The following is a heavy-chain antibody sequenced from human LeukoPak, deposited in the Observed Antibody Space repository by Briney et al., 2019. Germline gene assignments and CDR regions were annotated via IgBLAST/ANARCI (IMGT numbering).Heavy chain of an antibody. CDR2: INHSGGT. J-gene: IGHJ6*03. D-gene: IGHD6-13*01. CDR3: ARYVGAAAGYYYYYYMDV. V-gene: IGHV4-34*01. Sequence: SETLSLTCAVYGGSFSGYYWSWIRQPPGKGLEWIGEINHSGGTNYNPSLKSRVTISVDTSKNQFSLKLSSVTAADTAVYYCARYVGAAAGYYYYYYMDVWGKGTTVTVSS. CDR1: GGSFSGYY.